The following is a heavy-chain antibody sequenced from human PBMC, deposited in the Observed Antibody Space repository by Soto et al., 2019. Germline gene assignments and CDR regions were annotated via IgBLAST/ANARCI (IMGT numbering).Heavy chain of an antibody. Sequence: SETLSLTCAVYGGSFSGYYWSWIRQPPGKGLEWIGEINHSGSTNYNPSLKSRVTISVDTSKNQFSLKLSSVTAADTAVYYCARGRRYSYGSSGFDYWGQGTLVTV. V-gene: IGHV4-34*01. D-gene: IGHD5-18*01. CDR3: ARGRRYSYGSSGFDY. CDR1: GGSFSGYY. J-gene: IGHJ4*02. CDR2: INHSGST.